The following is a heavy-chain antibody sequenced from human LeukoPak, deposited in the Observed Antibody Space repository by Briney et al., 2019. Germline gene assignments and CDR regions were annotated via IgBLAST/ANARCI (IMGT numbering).Heavy chain of an antibody. CDR2: ISGSGGST. J-gene: IGHJ4*02. D-gene: IGHD3-3*01. CDR1: GFTVSSNY. CDR3: AKEYYDFWSGYLDY. Sequence: PGGSLRLSCAASGFTVSSNYMSWVRQAPGKGLEWVSAISGSGGSTYYADSVKGRFTISRDNSKNTLYLQMNSLRAEDTAVYYCAKEYYDFWSGYLDYWGQGTLVTVSS. V-gene: IGHV3-23*01.